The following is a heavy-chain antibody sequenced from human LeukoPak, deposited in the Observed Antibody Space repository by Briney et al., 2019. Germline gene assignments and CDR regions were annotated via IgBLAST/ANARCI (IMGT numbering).Heavy chain of an antibody. CDR3: ARDRMYSGSYYAPLDY. CDR2: ISSSSSYI. CDR1: GFTFSSYS. Sequence: GGSLRLSCAASGFTFSSYSMNWVRQAPGKGLEWVSSISSSSSYIYYADSVKGRFTISRDNAKNSLYLQMNSLRAEDTAVYYCARDRMYSGSYYAPLDYWVQGTLVTVSS. V-gene: IGHV3-21*01. D-gene: IGHD1-26*01. J-gene: IGHJ4*02.